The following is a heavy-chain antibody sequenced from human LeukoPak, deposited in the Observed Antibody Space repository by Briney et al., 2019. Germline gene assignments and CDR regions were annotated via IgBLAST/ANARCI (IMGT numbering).Heavy chain of an antibody. CDR3: AREGDSSRYYLLRDAFDI. V-gene: IGHV1-18*01. CDR1: GYTFTSYG. J-gene: IGHJ3*02. Sequence: GASVKVSCKASGYTFTSYGMSWVRQAPGQGLEWRGWISAYNGNTNYAQKLQGRVTMTTDTSTSTAYMELRSLRSDATAVYYCAREGDSSRYYLLRDAFDIWGQGTMVTVSS. CDR2: ISAYNGNT. D-gene: IGHD3-22*01.